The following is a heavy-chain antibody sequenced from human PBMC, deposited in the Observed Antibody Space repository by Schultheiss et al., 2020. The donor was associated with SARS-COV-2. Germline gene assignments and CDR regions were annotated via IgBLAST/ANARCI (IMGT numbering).Heavy chain of an antibody. V-gene: IGHV3-30*03. CDR3: ARDSPFIVGPFDY. D-gene: IGHD1-26*01. CDR2: ISYDGSNK. J-gene: IGHJ4*02. Sequence: GESLKISCAASGFTFNTYAMTWVRQAPGKGLEWVAVISYDGSNKYYADSVKGRFTISRDNSKNSLYLQMNSLRAEDTAVYYCARDSPFIVGPFDYWGQGTLVTVSS. CDR1: GFTFNTYA.